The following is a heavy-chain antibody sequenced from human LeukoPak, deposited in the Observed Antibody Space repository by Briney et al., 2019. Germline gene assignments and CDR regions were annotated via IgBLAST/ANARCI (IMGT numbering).Heavy chain of an antibody. CDR1: GFTFSDYY. Sequence: GGSLRLSCAASGFTFSDYYMSWIRQAPGKGLEWVSYISSSGSTIYYADSVKGRFTISRDNAKNSLYLQVNSLRAEDTAVYYCARVEDSSGWLYYFDYWGQGTLVTVSS. J-gene: IGHJ4*02. CDR2: ISSSGSTI. V-gene: IGHV3-11*01. CDR3: ARVEDSSGWLYYFDY. D-gene: IGHD6-19*01.